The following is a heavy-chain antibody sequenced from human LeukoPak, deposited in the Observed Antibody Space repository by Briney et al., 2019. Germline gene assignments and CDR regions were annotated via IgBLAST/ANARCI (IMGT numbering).Heavy chain of an antibody. CDR1: GFTFSSYS. Sequence: GGSLRLSCAASGFTFSSYSMNWVRQAPGKGLEWVSYISSSSTIYYADSVKGRFTISRDNAKNSLYLQMNSLRAEDTAVYYCARALGYYDSSQGLPAPWGQGTLVTVSS. V-gene: IGHV3-48*04. J-gene: IGHJ5*02. CDR3: ARALGYYDSSQGLPAP. CDR2: ISSSSTI. D-gene: IGHD3-22*01.